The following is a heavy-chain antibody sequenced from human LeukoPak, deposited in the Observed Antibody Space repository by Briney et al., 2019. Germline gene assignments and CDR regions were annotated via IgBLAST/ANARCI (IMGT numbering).Heavy chain of an antibody. Sequence: SETLSLTCSVSGGSISSSSFYWGWIRQYPGKGLEWIGYIYNSGTTYYNPSLQSRVTISGDTSKNQFSLKLSSVTAADTAVYYCARTAGWSYGFDYWGQGTLVTASS. J-gene: IGHJ4*02. CDR2: IYNSGTT. D-gene: IGHD5-18*01. V-gene: IGHV4-31*03. CDR1: GGSISSSSFY. CDR3: ARTAGWSYGFDY.